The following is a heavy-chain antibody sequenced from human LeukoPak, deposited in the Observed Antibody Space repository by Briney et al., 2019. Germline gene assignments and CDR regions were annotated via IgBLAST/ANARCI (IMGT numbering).Heavy chain of an antibody. V-gene: IGHV3-23*01. J-gene: IGHJ3*01. Sequence: GGSLILSCAASGFTFSSNAMSWVRQAPGKGLEWVSTISGNYGSTYYADSVKGRFTISRDNFKNTVSLRMDSLRAEDTAVYYCAKVVLLLTASDAFDFWGQGTKVTVSS. CDR2: ISGNYGST. CDR1: GFTFSSNA. CDR3: AKVVLLLTASDAFDF. D-gene: IGHD2-21*02.